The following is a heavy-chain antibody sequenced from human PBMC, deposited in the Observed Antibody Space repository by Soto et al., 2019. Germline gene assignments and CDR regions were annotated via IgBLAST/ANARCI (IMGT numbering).Heavy chain of an antibody. Sequence: SETLSLTCAVYGGSFSGYYWSWIRQPPGKGLEWIGEINHSGSTNYNPSLKSRVTISVDTSKNQFSLKLSSVTPADTAVYYCARGIPSPDQYYDILTGYSIAWFDPWGQGTLVTVSS. V-gene: IGHV4-34*01. CDR2: INHSGST. CDR3: ARGIPSPDQYYDILTGYSIAWFDP. CDR1: GGSFSGYY. D-gene: IGHD3-9*01. J-gene: IGHJ5*02.